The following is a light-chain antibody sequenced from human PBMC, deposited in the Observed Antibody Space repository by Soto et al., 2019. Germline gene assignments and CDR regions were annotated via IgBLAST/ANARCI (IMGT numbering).Light chain of an antibody. CDR1: QTISSW. CDR3: QQYNSYPWT. J-gene: IGKJ1*01. CDR2: KAS. Sequence: DIQLTQSPSTLSGPVGDRVTITCRASQTISSWLAWYQQKPGKAPKLLIYKASSLQSGVPSRFSGSGSGTEFTLTISSLQPDDFATYYCQQYNSYPWTFGQGTKVDIK. V-gene: IGKV1-5*03.